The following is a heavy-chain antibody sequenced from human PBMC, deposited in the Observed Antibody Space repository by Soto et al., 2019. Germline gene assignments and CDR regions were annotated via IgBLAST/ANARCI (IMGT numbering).Heavy chain of an antibody. CDR1: GGTFSSYA. Sequence: QVQLVPSGAAVKKPGSSVKVSCKASGGTFSSYAISWVRQAPGQGLEWMGGIIPIFGTANYAQKCQGRVTINADESTSTASMELSSLRSEDTAVYSCARVGQQLAHLLDYWGQGTLVTVSS. CDR2: IIPIFGTA. D-gene: IGHD6-13*01. V-gene: IGHV1-69*01. J-gene: IGHJ4*02. CDR3: ARVGQQLAHLLDY.